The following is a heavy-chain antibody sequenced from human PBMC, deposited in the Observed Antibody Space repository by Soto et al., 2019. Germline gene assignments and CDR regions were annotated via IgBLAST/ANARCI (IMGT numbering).Heavy chain of an antibody. CDR1: GFSFSTYS. J-gene: IGHJ4*02. D-gene: IGHD4-17*01. CDR3: ARWSGYADA. CDR2: LSGGGANT. Sequence: GVSLRLSCAASGFSFSTYSMAWVRQAAGKGPQWVSGLSGGGANTFYIDSVRGRFTISVDNSKNTVYLQMDSLRADDTAVYYCARWSGYADAWGQGTLVTVSS. V-gene: IGHV3-23*01.